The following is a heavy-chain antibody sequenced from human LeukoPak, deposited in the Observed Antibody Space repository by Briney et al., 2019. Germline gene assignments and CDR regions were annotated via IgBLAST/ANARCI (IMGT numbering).Heavy chain of an antibody. V-gene: IGHV5-51*01. J-gene: IGHJ3*02. Sequence: ASLKISCKGSGYSFTSYCIGWVRQMPGKGLEWMGIIYPGDSDTRYSPSFQGQVTISADKSNSTAYLQWSSLKASDTAMYYCARQDGRRTIPAFDIWGQGTVVTVSS. CDR3: ARQDGRRTIPAFDI. CDR2: IYPGDSDT. CDR1: GYSFTSYC. D-gene: IGHD3-3*01.